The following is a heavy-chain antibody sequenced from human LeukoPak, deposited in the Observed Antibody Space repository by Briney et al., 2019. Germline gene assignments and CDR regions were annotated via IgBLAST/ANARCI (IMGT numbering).Heavy chain of an antibody. V-gene: IGHV3-7*01. CDR3: AKAGNGFGY. CDR1: GFTFSTNW. J-gene: IGHJ4*02. CDR2: IKQDGSEK. D-gene: IGHD2-8*01. Sequence: GGSLRLSCAASGFTFSTNWMSWVRQAPGKGLEWVANIKQDGSEKNHVDSMKGRFTISRDNAKSSLYLQMNSLRVEDTGVYYCAKAGNGFGYWGQGALVTVSS.